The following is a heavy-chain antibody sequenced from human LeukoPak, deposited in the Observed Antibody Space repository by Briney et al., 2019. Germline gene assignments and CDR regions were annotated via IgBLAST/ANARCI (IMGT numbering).Heavy chain of an antibody. V-gene: IGHV3-33*01. CDR3: ARDSGRDLDYYGSGSPYYGMDV. J-gene: IGHJ6*02. D-gene: IGHD3-10*01. CDR2: IWYDGSNK. Sequence: GGSLRLSCAASGFTFSSYGMHWVRQAPGKGLEWVAVIWYDGSNKYYADSVKGRFTISRDNSKNTLYLQMNSLRAEDTAVYYCARDSGRDLDYYGSGSPYYGMDVWGQGTTVTVSS. CDR1: GFTFSSYG.